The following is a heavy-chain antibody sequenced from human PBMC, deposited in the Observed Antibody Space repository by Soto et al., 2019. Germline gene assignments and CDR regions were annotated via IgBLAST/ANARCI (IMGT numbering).Heavy chain of an antibody. D-gene: IGHD3-10*01. CDR2: ISYDGSNK. V-gene: IGHV3-30*18. J-gene: IGHJ6*02. Sequence: AGGSLRLSCAASGFTFSSYGMHWVRQAPGKGLEWVAVISYDGSNKYYADSVKGRFTISRDNSKNTLYLQMNSLRAEDTAVYYCAKDQSGILWFGEANYYYYGMDVWGQGTTVTVSS. CDR1: GFTFSSYG. CDR3: AKDQSGILWFGEANYYYYGMDV.